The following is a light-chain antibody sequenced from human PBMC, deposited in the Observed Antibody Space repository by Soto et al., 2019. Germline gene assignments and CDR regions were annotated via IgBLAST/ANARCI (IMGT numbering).Light chain of an antibody. Sequence: DIQMTQSASSLSASGGDRVTITCRASQTIGRYLNWYQQQPGKAPKLLIYAGSNLQSGVPSRFSGTGSGTDFTLTNSSLQPEDFATYYCQQSFINPHTFGQGTK. CDR1: QTIGRY. V-gene: IGKV1-39*01. CDR3: QQSFINPHT. CDR2: AGS. J-gene: IGKJ2*01.